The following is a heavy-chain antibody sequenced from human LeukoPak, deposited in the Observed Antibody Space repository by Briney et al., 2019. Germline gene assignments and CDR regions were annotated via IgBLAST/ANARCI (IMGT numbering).Heavy chain of an antibody. D-gene: IGHD3-16*02. CDR2: ISGSGGST. Sequence: PGGSLRLSCAASGFSFTNAWMSWVRQAPGKGLEWVSAISGSGGSTYYADSVKGRFTISRDNSKNTLYLQMNSLRAEDTAVYYCAKDSETYYDYVWGSYPPVGAFDIWGQGTMVTVSS. CDR1: GFSFTNAW. J-gene: IGHJ3*02. V-gene: IGHV3-23*01. CDR3: AKDSETYYDYVWGSYPPVGAFDI.